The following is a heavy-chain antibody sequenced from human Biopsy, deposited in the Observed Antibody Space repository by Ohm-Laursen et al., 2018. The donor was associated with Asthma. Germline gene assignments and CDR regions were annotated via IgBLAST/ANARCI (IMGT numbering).Heavy chain of an antibody. D-gene: IGHD6-19*01. V-gene: IGHV3-53*01. CDR1: GFAVRRDY. CDR2: IYSGGTS. J-gene: IGHJ4*02. Sequence: SLRLSCAASGFAVRRDYMFWVRQAPGKGLEWVSVIYSGGTSHTADSVRGRFTISRDFSKNKLHLQMHSLRVEDTAVYYCVRGDSSGWSHYYFDYWGQGTLVTVSS. CDR3: VRGDSSGWSHYYFDY.